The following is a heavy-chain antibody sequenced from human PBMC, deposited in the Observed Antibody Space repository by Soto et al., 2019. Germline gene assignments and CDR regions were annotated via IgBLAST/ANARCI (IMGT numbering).Heavy chain of an antibody. CDR2: ISNSGST. CDR3: ATESGSTYGYFDH. CDR1: GGSVTSDEDY. V-gene: IGHV4-30-4*01. D-gene: IGHD5-18*01. Sequence: SETLSLTCTVSGGSVTSDEDYWTWIRQSPGKGLEWIGYISNSGSTGYNPSLKTRLSMSVDRSKNQFTLRPTSVTAADTAVYFCATESGSTYGYFDHWGQGTQVTVSS. J-gene: IGHJ4*02.